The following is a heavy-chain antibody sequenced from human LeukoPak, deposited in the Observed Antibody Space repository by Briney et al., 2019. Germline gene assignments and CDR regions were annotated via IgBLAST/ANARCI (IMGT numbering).Heavy chain of an antibody. J-gene: IGHJ4*01. CDR3: ARERITPTSTQFGY. D-gene: IGHD1-14*01. CDR1: GGSISSDF. V-gene: IGHV4-59*01. CDR2: IYHSGGTNYFPS. Sequence: SETLSLTCTVSGGSISSDFWSWIRQPPGKGLEWIGYIYHSGGTNYFPSNYNPSLKSRVAMSVDTSKNQFSLRLSSVTAADTALYYCARERITPTSTQFGYWGRGALVTVSS.